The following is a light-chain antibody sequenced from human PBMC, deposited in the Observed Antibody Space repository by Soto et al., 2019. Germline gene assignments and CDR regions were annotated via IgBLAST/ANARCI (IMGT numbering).Light chain of an antibody. J-gene: IGLJ2*01. CDR1: SSDVGGYKY. V-gene: IGLV2-11*01. CDR3: CSYAGSYNLV. CDR2: DVS. Sequence: QCVLTQPRSVSGSPGQSVTISCTGTSSDVGGYKYVSWYQQHAGKVHKLMIYDVSKRPSGVPDRFSGSKSGNTASLTISGLQAEDEADYYCCSYAGSYNLVFGGGTKLTVL.